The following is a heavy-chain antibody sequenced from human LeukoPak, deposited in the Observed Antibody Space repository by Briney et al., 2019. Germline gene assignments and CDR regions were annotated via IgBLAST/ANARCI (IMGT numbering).Heavy chain of an antibody. CDR1: GGSFSGYY. J-gene: IGHJ6*03. V-gene: IGHV4-34*01. D-gene: IGHD6-6*01. Sequence: SETLSLTCGVYGGSFSGYYWSWIRQPPGKGLEWIGEINHSGSTNYNPSLKSRVTISVDKSNNQFSLKPSSVTAADTAVYYCARVRRGIAARPGSYYYYMDVWGKGTTVTVSS. CDR2: INHSGST. CDR3: ARVRRGIAARPGSYYYYMDV.